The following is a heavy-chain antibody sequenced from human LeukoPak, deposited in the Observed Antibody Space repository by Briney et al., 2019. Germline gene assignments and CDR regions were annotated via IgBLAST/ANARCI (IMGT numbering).Heavy chain of an antibody. CDR3: ARRTAAYGMDV. J-gene: IGHJ6*02. Sequence: GGSLRLSCTASGFTFSSYDMHWVRQAPGKGLEWVALIWSDGSSKYYAGSVKGRFTISRDNSKNTLYLQMNSVRVEDTGMYYCARRTAAYGMDVWGQGTTVTVSS. CDR1: GFTFSSYD. CDR2: IWSDGSSK. V-gene: IGHV3-33*01. D-gene: IGHD6-13*01.